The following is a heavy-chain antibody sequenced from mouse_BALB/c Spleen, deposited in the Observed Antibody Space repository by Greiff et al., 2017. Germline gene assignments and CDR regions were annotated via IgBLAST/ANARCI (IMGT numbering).Heavy chain of an antibody. CDR1: GDSITSCY. D-gene: IGHD1-1*01. CDR3: ARTPRYITTVVATGNYAMDE. Sequence: DVKLQESGPSLVKPSQTLSLTCSVTGDSITSCYWNWIRTFPGNKLEYMGYISYSGSTYYNPSLKSRISITRDTSKNQYYLQLNSVTTEYTATYYCARTPRYITTVVATGNYAMDEWGKGTSVTVSS. J-gene: IGHJ4*01. CDR2: ISYSGST. V-gene: IGHV3-8*02.